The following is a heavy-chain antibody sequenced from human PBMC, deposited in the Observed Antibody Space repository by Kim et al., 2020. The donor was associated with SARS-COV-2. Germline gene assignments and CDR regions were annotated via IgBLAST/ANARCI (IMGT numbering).Heavy chain of an antibody. J-gene: IGHJ3*02. CDR1: GYTFTSYA. V-gene: IGHV7-4-1*02. Sequence: ASVKVSCKASGYTFTSYAMNWVRQAPGQGLEWMGWINTNTGNPTYAQGFTGRFVFSLDTSVSTAYLQISSLKAEDTAVYYCARELLWFGELLYSNVAFDIWGQGTMVTVSS. D-gene: IGHD3-10*01. CDR3: ARELLWFGELLYSNVAFDI. CDR2: INTNTGNP.